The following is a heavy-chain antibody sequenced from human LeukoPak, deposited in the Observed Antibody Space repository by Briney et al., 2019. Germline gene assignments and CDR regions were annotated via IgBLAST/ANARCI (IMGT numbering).Heavy chain of an antibody. CDR3: ARDQHYDVLTAFGFDV. Sequence: GGSLTLSCAAYGFTFSSLGMHWVRQAAGKGLEWVAFIRYGGTNEYYADSVKGRFTISRDNSKNTLYLLMNGLRVEDTAMYYCARDQHYDVLTAFGFDVWGQGTTVTVSS. J-gene: IGHJ6*02. CDR1: GFTFSSLG. D-gene: IGHD3-9*01. V-gene: IGHV3-30*02. CDR2: IRYGGTNE.